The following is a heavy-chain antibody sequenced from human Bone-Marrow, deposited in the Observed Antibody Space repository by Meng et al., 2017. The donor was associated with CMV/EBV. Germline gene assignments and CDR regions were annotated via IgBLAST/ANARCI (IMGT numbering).Heavy chain of an antibody. Sequence: KVSCKGSGYSFTSYWIGWVRQMPGKSLEWMGIIYPGDSDTRYSPSFQGQVTISADKSITTVYLQWSSLKASDTAMYYCARQEGFDYYGSGSPLDYWGQGTLVTVSS. J-gene: IGHJ4*02. CDR2: IYPGDSDT. V-gene: IGHV5-51*01. CDR1: GYSFTSYW. D-gene: IGHD3-10*01. CDR3: ARQEGFDYYGSGSPLDY.